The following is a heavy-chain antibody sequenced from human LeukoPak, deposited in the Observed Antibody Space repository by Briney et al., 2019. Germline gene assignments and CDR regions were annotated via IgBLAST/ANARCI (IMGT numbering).Heavy chain of an antibody. V-gene: IGHV4-59*08. Sequence: PSETLSLTCSVSGGSISTYYWNWIRQPPGKGLEWIGYIYYSGSTNYNPSLKSRVSISVDTSKNRFSLRLSSVTAADTAVYYCARRDQAIDYWGQGTLVTVSS. CDR1: GGSISTYY. CDR2: IYYSGST. D-gene: IGHD5-24*01. CDR3: ARRDQAIDY. J-gene: IGHJ4*02.